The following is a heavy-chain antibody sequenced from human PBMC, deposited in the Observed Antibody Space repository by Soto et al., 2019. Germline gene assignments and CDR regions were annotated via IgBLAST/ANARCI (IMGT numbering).Heavy chain of an antibody. D-gene: IGHD1-1*01. CDR1: GGSISSGDYY. CDR3: ARERGTTGDNLFDP. V-gene: IGHV4-30-4*01. Sequence: SETLSLTCTVSGGSISSGDYYWSWIRQPPGKGLEWIGYIYYSGSTYYNPSLKSRVTISVDTSKNQFSLKLSSVTAADTAVYYCARERGTTGDNLFDPWGQGTLVTVSS. CDR2: IYYSGST. J-gene: IGHJ5*02.